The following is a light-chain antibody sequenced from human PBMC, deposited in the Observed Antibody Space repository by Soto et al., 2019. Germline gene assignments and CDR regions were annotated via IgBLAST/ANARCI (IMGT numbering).Light chain of an antibody. V-gene: IGLV2-14*01. CDR3: SSYTSSSTYV. Sequence: QSALTQPASVSGSPGQSMTISCTGASSDVGDYKYVSWFQQHPGKAPKLMIYEVSNRPSGVSNRFSGSKSGNTASLTSSGLQAEDEADYYCSSYTSSSTYVFGTGTKLTVL. CDR2: EVS. CDR1: SSDVGDYKY. J-gene: IGLJ1*01.